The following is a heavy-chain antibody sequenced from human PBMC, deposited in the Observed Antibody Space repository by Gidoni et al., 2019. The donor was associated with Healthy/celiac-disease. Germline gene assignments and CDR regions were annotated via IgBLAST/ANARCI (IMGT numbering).Heavy chain of an antibody. V-gene: IGHV3-7*03. CDR1: GFTFSSYW. CDR3: ARELITIFGVGRRDGMDV. J-gene: IGHJ6*02. D-gene: IGHD3-3*01. CDR2: IKQDGSEK. Sequence: EVQLVESGGGLVQPGGSLRLSCAASGFTFSSYWMSWVRQAPGKGLEWVANIKQDGSEKYYVDSVKGRFTISRDNAKNSLYLQMNSLRAEDTAVYYCARELITIFGVGRRDGMDVWGQGTTVTVSS.